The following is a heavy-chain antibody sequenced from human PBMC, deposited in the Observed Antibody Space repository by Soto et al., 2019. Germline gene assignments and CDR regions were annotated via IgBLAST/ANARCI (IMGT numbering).Heavy chain of an antibody. D-gene: IGHD6-6*01. V-gene: IGHV3-48*03. CDR1: GFTFSSYE. Sequence: GGSLRLSCAASGFTFSSYEMNWVRQAPGKGLEWVSYISSSGSTIYYADSVKGRFTISRDNAKNSLYLQRNSLRAEGTAVYYSARYLNGSIAARDAFDNWGQGTMVTVSS. CDR3: ARYLNGSIAARDAFDN. CDR2: ISSSGSTI. J-gene: IGHJ3*02.